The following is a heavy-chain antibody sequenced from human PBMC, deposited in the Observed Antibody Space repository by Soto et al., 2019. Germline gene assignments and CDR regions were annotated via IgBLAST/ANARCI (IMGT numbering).Heavy chain of an antibody. CDR3: VRDGTKTLRDWFDP. V-gene: IGHV4-4*07. CDR1: GAFISGFY. D-gene: IGHD1-1*01. CDR2: IYATGTT. J-gene: IGHJ5*02. Sequence: PSETLFLTCTFSGAFISGFYWSWIRKSAGKGLEWIGRIYATGTTDYNPPLKSRVMMSVDTSKKQFSLKLRSVTVADTAVYYCVRDGTKTLRDWFDPWGQGISVTVSS.